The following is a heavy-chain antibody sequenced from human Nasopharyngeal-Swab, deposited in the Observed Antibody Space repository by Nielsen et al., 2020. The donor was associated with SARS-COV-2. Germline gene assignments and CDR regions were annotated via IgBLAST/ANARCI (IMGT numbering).Heavy chain of an antibody. CDR2: INHSGST. D-gene: IGHD3-10*01. Sequence: SETLSLTCAVYGGSFSGYYWSWIPQPPGKGLEWIGEINHSGSTNSNPSLKSRVTISVDTSKNQFSLKLSSVTAADTAVYYCARVDTMVRGVIRKGYYYGMDVWGQGTTVTVSS. CDR1: GGSFSGYY. V-gene: IGHV4-34*01. CDR3: ARVDTMVRGVIRKGYYYGMDV. J-gene: IGHJ6*02.